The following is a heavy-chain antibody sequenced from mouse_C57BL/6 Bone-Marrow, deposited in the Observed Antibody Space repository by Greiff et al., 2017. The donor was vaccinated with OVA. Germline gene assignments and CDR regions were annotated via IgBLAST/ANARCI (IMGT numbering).Heavy chain of an antibody. CDR2: IDPSDSYT. J-gene: IGHJ2*01. CDR1: GYTFTSYW. D-gene: IGHD1-1*01. Sequence: VQLQQPGAELVMPGASVKLSCKASGYTFTSYWMHWVKQRPGQGLEWIGEIDPSDSYTNYNQKFKGKSTLTVDKSSSTAYMQLSSLTSEDSAVYYCARWHYGSSYVDYWGQGTTLTVSS. V-gene: IGHV1-69*01. CDR3: ARWHYGSSYVDY.